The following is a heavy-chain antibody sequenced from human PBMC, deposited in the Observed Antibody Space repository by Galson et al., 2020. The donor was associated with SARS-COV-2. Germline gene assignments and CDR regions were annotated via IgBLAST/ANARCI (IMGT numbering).Heavy chain of an antibody. D-gene: IGHD3-3*01. V-gene: IGHV3-30*18. CDR1: GFTFSSYG. Sequence: GESLKISCAASGFTFSSYGMHWVRHAPGKGLEWVAVISYDGSNKYYADSVKGRFTISRDNSKNTLYLQMNSLRAEDTAVYYCAKDRWYYDFWSGYLSLQYYYYYYGMDVWGQGTTVTVSS. J-gene: IGHJ6*02. CDR2: ISYDGSNK. CDR3: AKDRWYYDFWSGYLSLQYYYYYYGMDV.